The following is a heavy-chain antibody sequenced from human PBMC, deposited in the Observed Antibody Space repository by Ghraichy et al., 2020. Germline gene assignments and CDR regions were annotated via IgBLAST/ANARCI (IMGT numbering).Heavy chain of an antibody. CDR2: ISGSGGST. D-gene: IGHD5-18*01. CDR1: GFTFSSYA. V-gene: IGHV3-23*01. J-gene: IGHJ2*01. Sequence: GGSLRLSCAASGFTFSSYAMSWVRQAPGKGLEWVSAISGSGGSTYYADSVKGRFTISRDNSKNTLYLQMNSLRAEDTAVYYCAKDRDQYSYGLCFDLWGRGTLVTVSS. CDR3: AKDRDQYSYGLCFDL.